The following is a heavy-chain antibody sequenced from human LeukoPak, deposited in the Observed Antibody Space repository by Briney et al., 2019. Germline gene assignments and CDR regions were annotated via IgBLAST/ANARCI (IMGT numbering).Heavy chain of an antibody. CDR2: FDPEDGET. Sequence: ASVKVSCKISGYTLTELSMHWVRQSPGKGLEWMGGFDPEDGETIYAQKFQGRVTMTEDTSTDTAYMELSSLRSEDTAVYYCARDFVGAATRDYWGQGTLVTVSS. D-gene: IGHD1-26*01. V-gene: IGHV1-24*01. J-gene: IGHJ4*02. CDR1: GYTLTELS. CDR3: ARDFVGAATRDY.